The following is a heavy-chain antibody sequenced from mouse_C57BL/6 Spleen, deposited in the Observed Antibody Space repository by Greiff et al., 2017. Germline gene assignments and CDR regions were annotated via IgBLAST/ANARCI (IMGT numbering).Heavy chain of an antibody. CDR2: INPGSGGT. CDR1: GYAFTNYL. Sequence: QVQLKASGAELVRPGTSVKVSCKASGYAFTNYLIEWVKQRPGQGLEWIGVINPGSGGTNYNEKFKGKATLTADKSSSTAYMQLSSLTSEDSAVYFCARFDYDDYFDYWGQGTTLTVSS. D-gene: IGHD2-4*01. CDR3: ARFDYDDYFDY. V-gene: IGHV1-54*01. J-gene: IGHJ2*01.